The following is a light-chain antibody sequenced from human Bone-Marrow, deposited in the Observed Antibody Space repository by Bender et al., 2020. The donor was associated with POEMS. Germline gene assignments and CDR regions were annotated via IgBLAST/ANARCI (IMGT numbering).Light chain of an antibody. J-gene: IGLJ2*01. CDR2: NTN. CDR1: RSNIESNY. Sequence: QSVLTQPPSASETPGQRVTISCSGSRSNIESNYVYWYQQLAGTAPKLLIYNTNQRPSGVPDRFSGSKSGTSASLAISGLRSEDEADYYCAAWDDSLRAPVFGGGTKLTVL. V-gene: IGLV1-47*02. CDR3: AAWDDSLRAPV.